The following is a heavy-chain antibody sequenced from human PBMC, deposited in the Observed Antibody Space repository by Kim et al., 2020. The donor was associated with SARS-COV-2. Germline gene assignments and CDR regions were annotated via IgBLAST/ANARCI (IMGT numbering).Heavy chain of an antibody. CDR3: AKLAAAGPNNPTDY. J-gene: IGHJ4*02. D-gene: IGHD6-13*01. CDR2: IYSGGSST. CDR1: GFTFSSYA. Sequence: GGSLRLSCAASGFTFSSYAMSWVRQAPGKGLEWVSVIYSGGSSTYYADSVKGRFTISRDNSKNTLYLQMNSLRAEDTAVYYCAKLAAAGPNNPTDYWGQGTLVTVSS. V-gene: IGHV3-23*03.